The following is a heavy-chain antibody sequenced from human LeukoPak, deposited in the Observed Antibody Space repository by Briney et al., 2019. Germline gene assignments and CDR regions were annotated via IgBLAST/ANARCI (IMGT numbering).Heavy chain of an antibody. Sequence: AVKVSCKASGGTFSSYAISWVRQAPGQGLEWMGGIIPIFGTANYAQKFQGRVTITADESTSTAYMELSSLRSEDTAVYCCARTSCSEGPRCWFDPWGQGTLVTVSS. J-gene: IGHJ5*02. CDR1: GGTFSSYA. D-gene: IGHD2-2*01. CDR2: IIPIFGTA. V-gene: IGHV1-69*13. CDR3: ARTSCSEGPRCWFDP.